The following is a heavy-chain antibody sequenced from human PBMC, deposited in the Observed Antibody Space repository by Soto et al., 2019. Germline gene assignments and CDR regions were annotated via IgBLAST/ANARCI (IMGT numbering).Heavy chain of an antibody. V-gene: IGHV3-23*01. J-gene: IGHJ4*02. CDR3: AKENGYGSSWFEFDY. Sequence: EVQLLESGGGLVQPGGSLRLSCAASGFTFSSYAMSWVRQAPGKGLEWVSAISGSGGSTYYADSVKGRFTISRDNSKNTLYLQMNSLRAADTAVYYGAKENGYGSSWFEFDYWGQGTLVTVSS. CDR1: GFTFSSYA. D-gene: IGHD6-13*01. CDR2: ISGSGGST.